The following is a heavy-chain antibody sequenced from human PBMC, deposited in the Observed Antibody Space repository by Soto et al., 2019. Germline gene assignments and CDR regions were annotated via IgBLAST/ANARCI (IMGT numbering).Heavy chain of an antibody. CDR3: ARRANYYDSSGYSNYFDY. J-gene: IGHJ4*02. CDR1: GFTFSSYD. CDR2: IKQDGSEK. D-gene: IGHD3-22*01. Sequence: EVQLVESGGGLVKPGGSLRLSCAASGFTFSSYDMNWVRQAPGKGLDWVANIKQDGSEKYYVDSVKGRFTISRDNAKNSLYLQMNSLRAEDTAVYYCARRANYYDSSGYSNYFDYWGQGTLVTVSS. V-gene: IGHV3-7*03.